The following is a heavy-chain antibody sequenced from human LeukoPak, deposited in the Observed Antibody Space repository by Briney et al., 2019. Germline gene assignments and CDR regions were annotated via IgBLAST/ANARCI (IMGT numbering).Heavy chain of an antibody. D-gene: IGHD3-22*01. CDR1: GFTFSSYS. J-gene: IGHJ3*02. CDR3: ARPSGFLLPDAFDI. V-gene: IGHV3-21*01. CDR2: ISSSSSYI. Sequence: PGGSLRLSCAASGFTFSSYSMNWVRQAPGKGLEWVSSISSSSSYIYYADSVKGRFTISRDNAKNSLYLQMNSLRAEDTAVYYCARPSGFLLPDAFDIWGQGTMVTVSS.